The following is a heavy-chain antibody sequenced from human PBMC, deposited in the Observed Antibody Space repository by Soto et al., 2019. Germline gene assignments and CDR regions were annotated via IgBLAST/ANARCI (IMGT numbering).Heavy chain of an antibody. V-gene: IGHV4-39*01. J-gene: IGHJ3*02. CDR3: AGHPTTNLDAFEI. D-gene: IGHD2-8*01. CDR2: IYYTGIT. CDR1: GASIIRSDYY. Sequence: QLQLQESGPGLVKPSETLSLTCTVSGASIIRSDYYWGWVRQPPGKGLEWIGSIYYTGITYYNPSLKGRVTISVDTSKNQFSLKLNSVTAADTAVYYCAGHPTTNLDAFEIWGQGTMVTVSS.